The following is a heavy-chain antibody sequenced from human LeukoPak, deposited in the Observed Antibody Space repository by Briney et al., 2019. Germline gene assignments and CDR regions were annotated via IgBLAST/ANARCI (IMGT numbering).Heavy chain of an antibody. CDR3: ARGDYYYDSSGYYASFDP. J-gene: IGHJ5*02. V-gene: IGHV4-4*07. CDR1: GGSISSYY. D-gene: IGHD3-22*01. Sequence: SSETLSLTCTVSGGSISSYYWSWIRQPAGKGLEWIGRIYTSGSTNYNPSLKSRVTMSVDTSKNQFSLKLSSVTAADTAVDYCARGDYYYDSSGYYASFDPWGQGTLVTVSS. CDR2: IYTSGST.